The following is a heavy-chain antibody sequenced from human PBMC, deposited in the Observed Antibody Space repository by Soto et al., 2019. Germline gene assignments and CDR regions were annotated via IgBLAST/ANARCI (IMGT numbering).Heavy chain of an antibody. CDR2: IYYSGST. V-gene: IGHV4-31*03. CDR3: ARASLFRGVIINHFDY. D-gene: IGHD3-10*01. Sequence: ASETLSLTCTVSGGSISSGGYYWSWIRQHPGKGLEWIGYIYYSGSTYYNPSLKSRVTISVDTSKNQFSLKLSSVTAADTAVFYCARASLFRGVIINHFDYWGQGTLVTVSS. CDR1: GGSISSGGYY. J-gene: IGHJ4*02.